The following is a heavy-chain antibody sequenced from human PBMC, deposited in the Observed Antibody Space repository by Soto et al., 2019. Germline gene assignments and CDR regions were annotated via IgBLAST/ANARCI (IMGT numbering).Heavy chain of an antibody. CDR1: GFTFSSHV. Sequence: EEQLVESGGGLVQPGGSLRLSCAASGFTFSSHVMNWIRQAPGKGLEWVSSINRDGHIYYAASVKGRFTISRDNAKNSLYLQMNSLRADDTAVYYCLNGDYYVGQGTLVTVSS. CDR2: INRDGHI. CDR3: LNGDYY. D-gene: IGHD4-17*01. J-gene: IGHJ4*02. V-gene: IGHV3-48*03.